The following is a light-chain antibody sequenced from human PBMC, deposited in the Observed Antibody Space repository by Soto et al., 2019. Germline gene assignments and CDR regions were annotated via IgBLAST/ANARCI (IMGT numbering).Light chain of an antibody. CDR1: QSVNSDY. V-gene: IGKV3-20*01. CDR2: IAS. Sequence: EIVLTQSPGTLSLFPGERATLSCRATQSVNSDYLAWYQQKPGQAPRLLIYIASRRATGIPDRFSGSGSGKDFTLTINRLEPEDFAVYYCQQYGTSPWTFGQGTKVEIK. J-gene: IGKJ1*01. CDR3: QQYGTSPWT.